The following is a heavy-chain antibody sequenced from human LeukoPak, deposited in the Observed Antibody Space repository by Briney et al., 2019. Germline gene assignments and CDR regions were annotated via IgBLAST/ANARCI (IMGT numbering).Heavy chain of an antibody. J-gene: IGHJ4*02. CDR2: IYYTGST. CDR1: GGSISTYY. V-gene: IGHV4-59*01. CDR3: ARDSPYGDYADY. D-gene: IGHD4-17*01. Sequence: PSETLSLTCTVSGGSISTYYWSWIRQPPGKGLEWIGYIYYTGSTNYNPSLKSRVTISVDTSKGQFSLKLSSVTAADTAVYYCARDSPYGDYADYWGQGTLVTVSS.